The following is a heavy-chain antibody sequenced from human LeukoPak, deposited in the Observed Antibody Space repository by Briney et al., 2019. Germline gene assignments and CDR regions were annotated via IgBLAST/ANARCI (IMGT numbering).Heavy chain of an antibody. Sequence: GGSRRLSCAASGFTFSSYAMSWVRQAPGKGLEWVSAISGSGGSTYYADSVKGRFTISRDNSKNTLYLQMNSLRAEDTAVYYCAKGKWRGDAFDIWGQGTMVTVSS. CDR2: ISGSGGST. CDR3: AKGKWRGDAFDI. D-gene: IGHD1-26*01. V-gene: IGHV3-23*01. J-gene: IGHJ3*02. CDR1: GFTFSSYA.